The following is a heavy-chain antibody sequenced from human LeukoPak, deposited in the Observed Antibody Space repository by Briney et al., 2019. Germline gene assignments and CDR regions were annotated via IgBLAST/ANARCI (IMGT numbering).Heavy chain of an antibody. CDR3: ARTYSYGYYYGMDV. V-gene: IGHV4-34*01. CDR2: INHSGST. D-gene: IGHD5-18*01. CDR1: GGSFSGYY. Sequence: KPSETLSLTCAVSGGSFSGYYWSWIRQPPGKGLEWIGEINHSGSTNYNPSLKSRVTISVDTSKNQFSLKLSSVTAADTAVYYCARTYSYGYYYGMDVWGRGTTVTVSS. J-gene: IGHJ6*02.